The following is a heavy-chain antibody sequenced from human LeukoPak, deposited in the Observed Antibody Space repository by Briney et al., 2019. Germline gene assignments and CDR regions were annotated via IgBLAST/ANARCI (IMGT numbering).Heavy chain of an antibody. D-gene: IGHD3-3*01. V-gene: IGHV3-21*01. CDR2: IRSSSSYI. J-gene: IGHJ4*02. CDR1: GFLFSRYS. Sequence: GGSLRLSCAASGFLFSRYSMNLGRQARGRVVELVSSIRSSSSYIYYADSVKGRFTISRDNAKNSLYLQMNSLRAEDTAVYYCARDRLFGVVIIDYWGQGTLVTVSS. CDR3: ARDRLFGVVIIDY.